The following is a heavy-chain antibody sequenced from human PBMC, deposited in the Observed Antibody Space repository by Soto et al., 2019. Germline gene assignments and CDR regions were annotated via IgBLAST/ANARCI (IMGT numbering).Heavy chain of an antibody. D-gene: IGHD3-3*01. J-gene: IGHJ1*01. CDR2: ISSSGSTI. CDR1: GFTFSDYY. Sequence: PGGSLRLSCAASGFTFSDYYMSWIRQAPGKGLEWVSYISSSGSTIYYADSVKGRFTISRDNAKNSLYLQMNSLRAEDTAVYYCARVGYDFWSGYYLGPLQHWGQGTLVTVSS. V-gene: IGHV3-11*01. CDR3: ARVGYDFWSGYYLGPLQH.